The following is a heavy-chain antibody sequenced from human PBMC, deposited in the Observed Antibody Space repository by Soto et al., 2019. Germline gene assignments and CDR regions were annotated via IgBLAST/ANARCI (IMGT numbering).Heavy chain of an antibody. CDR3: AHQTISYTLDV. V-gene: IGHV4-4*02. J-gene: IGHJ6*02. CDR2: TYHGGAT. Sequence: QVQLQESGPGLVKPSGILSLTCAVSGGSIRGHYWWSWVRQTPEKGLEWIGETYHGGATYYNPSLKSRATISTDESKNQLSLKLSSVTAADTAIYYCAHQTISYTLDVWGQGTTVTVSS. CDR1: GGSIRGHYW. D-gene: IGHD1-1*01.